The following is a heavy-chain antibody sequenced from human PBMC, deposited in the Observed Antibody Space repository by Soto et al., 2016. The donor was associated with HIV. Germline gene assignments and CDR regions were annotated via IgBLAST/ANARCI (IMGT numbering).Heavy chain of an antibody. D-gene: IGHD4-17*01. V-gene: IGHV3-74*01. CDR2: LNGDGSVM. CDR3: ARVRYDFDYGGNKDLEY. CDR1: GFTFSRYW. Sequence: EVQLVESGGGFIQPGGSLRLSCATSGFTFSRYWMHWVRQGPGKGLEWVACLNGDGSVMSHADSVKGRFTISRNNAKNTLYLLMDSLRVDDSAVYYCARVRYDFDYGGNKDLEYWGQGILVTVSS. J-gene: IGHJ4*02.